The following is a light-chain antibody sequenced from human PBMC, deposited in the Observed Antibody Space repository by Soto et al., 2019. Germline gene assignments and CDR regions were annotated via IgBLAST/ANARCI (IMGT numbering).Light chain of an antibody. V-gene: IGKV1-5*01. CDR1: HNINRW. CDR3: QEYNSYSGT. J-gene: IGKJ1*01. Sequence: DIQMTQSPSIMSTSVGDRFTITSRASHNINRWLAWYQQKPGKAPKLLIYDASRLESGVPSRFGGSGSGTEFTLSISSLQPDHFAIYYCQEYNSYSGTFGPGTKVDI. CDR2: DAS.